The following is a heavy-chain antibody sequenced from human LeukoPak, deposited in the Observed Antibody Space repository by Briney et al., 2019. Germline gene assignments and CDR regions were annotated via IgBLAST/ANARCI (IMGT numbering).Heavy chain of an antibody. J-gene: IGHJ6*04. V-gene: IGHV3-23*01. Sequence: GGSLRLSCAASGFTFSSYAMSWVRQAPGKGLEWVSAISGSGGSTYYADSEKGRFTISRDNSKNTLYLQMNSLRAEDTAVYYCAKDGATGTWVYYYYGMDVWGKGTTVTVSS. D-gene: IGHD1-1*01. CDR2: ISGSGGST. CDR1: GFTFSSYA. CDR3: AKDGATGTWVYYYYGMDV.